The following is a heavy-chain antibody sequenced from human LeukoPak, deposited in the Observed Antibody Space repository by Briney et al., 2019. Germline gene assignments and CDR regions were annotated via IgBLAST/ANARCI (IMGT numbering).Heavy chain of an antibody. CDR2: IYYSGST. CDR1: GGSISSSSYH. Sequence: PSETLSLTCTVSGGSISSSSYHWGWIRQPPGKGLEWIGSIYYSGSTYYNPSLKSRVTISVDTSKNQFSLKLSSVTAADTAVYYCASPSGDFDYWGQGTLVTVSS. CDR3: ASPSGDFDY. V-gene: IGHV4-39*01. J-gene: IGHJ4*02.